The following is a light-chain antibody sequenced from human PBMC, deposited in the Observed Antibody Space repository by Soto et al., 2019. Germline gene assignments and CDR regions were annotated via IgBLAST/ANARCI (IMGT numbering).Light chain of an antibody. CDR3: SSYTNTSTLV. CDR1: SSDLGAYKY. J-gene: IGLJ1*01. CDR2: EVS. V-gene: IGLV2-14*03. Sequence: QSSLPQPASVPWSPGHSIAIACAGTSSDLGAYKYVSWYQQHPDKAPNLILYEVSRRPSGVSNRFSGSKSGNTASLTISGLMAEDEADYSCSSYTNTSTLVFGTGTKV.